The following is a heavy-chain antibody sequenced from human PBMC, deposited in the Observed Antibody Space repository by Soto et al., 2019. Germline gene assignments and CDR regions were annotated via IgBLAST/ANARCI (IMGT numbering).Heavy chain of an antibody. CDR2: IRSKAYGGTT. V-gene: IGHV3-49*03. D-gene: IGHD1-26*01. Sequence: HPGGSLRLSCTASGFTFGDYAMSWFRQAPGKGLEWVGFIRSKAYGGTTEYAASVKGRFTISRDDSKSIAYLQMNSLKTEDTAVYYCTRPKWESPLYYYGMDVWGQGTTVTVSS. CDR3: TRPKWESPLYYYGMDV. CDR1: GFTFGDYA. J-gene: IGHJ6*02.